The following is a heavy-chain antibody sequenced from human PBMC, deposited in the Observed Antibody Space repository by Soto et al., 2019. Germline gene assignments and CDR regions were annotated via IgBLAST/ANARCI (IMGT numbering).Heavy chain of an antibody. V-gene: IGHV5-10-1*01. J-gene: IGHJ6*02. CDR2: IDPSDSYT. CDR1: GYSFTSYW. CDR3: ARDGAQWPGGAYYYGMDA. D-gene: IGHD2-8*01. Sequence: PGESLKISCKGSGYSFTSYWISWVRQMPGKGLEWMGRIDPSDSYTNYSPSFQGHVTISADKSISTAYLQWNSLKASDTAMYYCARDGAQWPGGAYYYGMDAWGQRTSVTVSS.